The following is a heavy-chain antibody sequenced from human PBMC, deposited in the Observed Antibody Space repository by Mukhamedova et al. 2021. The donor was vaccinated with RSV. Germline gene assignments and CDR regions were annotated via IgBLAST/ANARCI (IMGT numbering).Heavy chain of an antibody. D-gene: IGHD2/OR15-2a*01. CDR2: IYYSGST. J-gene: IGHJ4*02. CDR3: ARGGVPTSFDY. V-gene: IGHV4-31*02. Sequence: EWIGYIYYSGSTYYNPSLKSRVTISVDTSKNQFSLKLSSVTAADTAVYYCARGGVPTSFDYWGQGTLVTGSS.